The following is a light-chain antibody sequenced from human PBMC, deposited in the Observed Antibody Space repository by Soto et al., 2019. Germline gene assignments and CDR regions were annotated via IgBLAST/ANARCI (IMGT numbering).Light chain of an antibody. J-gene: IGLJ1*01. V-gene: IGLV2-14*01. Sequence: QSVLTQPASVSGSPGQSITLSCTGTSSDVGGYNYVSWYQQHPGKAPKLMIYEVSNRPSGVSNRFSGSKSGNTASLTISGLQAEDEADYYCSSYTSSSTRGVFGTGTKLTVL. CDR3: SSYTSSSTRGV. CDR1: SSDVGGYNY. CDR2: EVS.